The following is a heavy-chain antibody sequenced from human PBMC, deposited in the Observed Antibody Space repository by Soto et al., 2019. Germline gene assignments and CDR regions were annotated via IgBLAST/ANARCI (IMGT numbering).Heavy chain of an antibody. Sequence: GGSLRLSCAASGFPFSSYWMHWVRQAPGKGLVWVSRINSDGSDTSYADSVKGRFTISRDNAKNTLYLQMNSLRAEDTAVYYCARGAVAGCLDYWGQGTLVTVSS. CDR2: INSDGSDT. D-gene: IGHD6-13*01. J-gene: IGHJ4*02. CDR1: GFPFSSYW. CDR3: ARGAVAGCLDY. V-gene: IGHV3-74*01.